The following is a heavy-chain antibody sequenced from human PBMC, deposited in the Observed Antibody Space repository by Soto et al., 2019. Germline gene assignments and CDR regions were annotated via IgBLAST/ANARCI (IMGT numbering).Heavy chain of an antibody. Sequence: PGGSLRLSCTASGFTFGDYAMSWFRQAPGKGLEWVGFIRSKAYGGTTEYAASVKGRFTISRDDSKSIAYLQMNSLKTEDTAVYYCTREVIIAVASRYYYYYGMDVWGQGTTVTVSS. J-gene: IGHJ6*02. CDR2: IRSKAYGGTT. CDR3: TREVIIAVASRYYYYYGMDV. V-gene: IGHV3-49*03. CDR1: GFTFGDYA. D-gene: IGHD6-19*01.